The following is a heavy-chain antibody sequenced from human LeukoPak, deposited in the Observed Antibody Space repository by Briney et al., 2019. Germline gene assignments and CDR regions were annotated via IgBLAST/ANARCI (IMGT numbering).Heavy chain of an antibody. CDR3: ATGVVSGTSR. CDR2: IRSKTEGETK. J-gene: IGHJ4*02. CDR1: RITFRNAW. Sequence: GGSLRLSCAVSRITFRNAWMSWVRQAPGKGLEWVARIRSKTEGETKEYAASVKGRFTISRDDSRSRLYLQMNSLKTEDTAVYYCATGVVSGTSRWGQGTLVTVSS. D-gene: IGHD1-1*01. V-gene: IGHV3-15*01.